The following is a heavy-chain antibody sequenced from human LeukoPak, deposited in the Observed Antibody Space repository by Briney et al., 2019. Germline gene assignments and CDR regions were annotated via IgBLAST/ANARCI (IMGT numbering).Heavy chain of an antibody. Sequence: GGSLRLSCAASGFTFSSYEMNWVRQAPGKGLDWVSNISSSGSTIYYPDSVKGRFTISRDNAKNSLYLQMNSLRAEDTAVYYCARDLPNSSGWYGYWGQGTLVTVSS. V-gene: IGHV3-48*03. D-gene: IGHD6-19*01. CDR2: ISSSGSTI. J-gene: IGHJ4*02. CDR1: GFTFSSYE. CDR3: ARDLPNSSGWYGY.